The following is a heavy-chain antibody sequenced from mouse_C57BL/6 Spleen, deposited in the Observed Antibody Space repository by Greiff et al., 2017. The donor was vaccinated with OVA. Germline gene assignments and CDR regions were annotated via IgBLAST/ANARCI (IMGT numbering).Heavy chain of an antibody. V-gene: IGHV1-82*01. CDR2: IYPGDGDT. CDR3: ARGLAVVAPFDY. CDR1: GYAFSSSW. D-gene: IGHD1-1*01. Sequence: VQLVESGPELVKPGASVKISCKASGYAFSSSWMNWVKLRPGKGLEWIGRIYPGDGDTNYNGKFKGKATLTADKSSSTAYMQLSSLTSEDSAVYFCARGLAVVAPFDYWGQGTTLTVSS. J-gene: IGHJ2*01.